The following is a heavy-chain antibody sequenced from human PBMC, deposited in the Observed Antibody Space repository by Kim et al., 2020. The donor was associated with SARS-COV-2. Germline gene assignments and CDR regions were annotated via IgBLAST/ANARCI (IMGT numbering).Heavy chain of an antibody. CDR3: ARGQSRITMIVVALYYFDY. Sequence: ASVKVSCKASGYTFTSYDINWVRQATGQGLEWMGWMNPNSGNTGYAQKFQGRVTVTRNTSISTAYMELSSLRSEDTAVYYCARGQSRITMIVVALYYFDYWGQGTLVTVSS. D-gene: IGHD3-22*01. CDR1: GYTFTSYD. V-gene: IGHV1-8*01. J-gene: IGHJ4*02. CDR2: MNPNSGNT.